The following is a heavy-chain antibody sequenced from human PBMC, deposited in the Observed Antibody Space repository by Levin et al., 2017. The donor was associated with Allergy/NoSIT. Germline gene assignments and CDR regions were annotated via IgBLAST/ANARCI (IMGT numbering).Heavy chain of an antibody. D-gene: IGHD6-19*01. CDR1: GFTFSGSA. CDR2: IRSKANSYAT. Sequence: PGGSLRLSCAASGFTFSGSAMHWVRQASGKGLEWVGRIRSKANSYATAYAASVKGRFTISRDDSKNTAYLQMNSLKTEDTAVYYCTRRVDSSGWSRPPRIIDYWGQGTLVTVSS. J-gene: IGHJ4*02. V-gene: IGHV3-73*01. CDR3: TRRVDSSGWSRPPRIIDY.